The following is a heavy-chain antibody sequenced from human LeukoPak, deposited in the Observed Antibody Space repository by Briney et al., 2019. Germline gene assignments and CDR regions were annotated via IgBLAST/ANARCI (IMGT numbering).Heavy chain of an antibody. CDR1: GGTFSSYA. Sequence: GASVKVSCKASGGTFSSYAISWVRQAPGQGLEWMGRIIPIFGTANYAQKFQGRVTITTDESTSTAYMELSSLRSEDTAVYYCARGLPMIVGGGGDYWGQGTLVTVSS. J-gene: IGHJ4*02. V-gene: IGHV1-69*05. D-gene: IGHD1-26*01. CDR2: IIPIFGTA. CDR3: ARGLPMIVGGGGDY.